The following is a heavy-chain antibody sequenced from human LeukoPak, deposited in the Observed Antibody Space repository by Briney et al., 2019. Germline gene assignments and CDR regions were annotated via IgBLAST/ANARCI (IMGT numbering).Heavy chain of an antibody. CDR3: ARYGSGTYYPPLDY. V-gene: IGHV3-21*05. D-gene: IGHD3-10*01. J-gene: IGHJ4*02. CDR2: ISTSSSHI. CDR1: GFTFSSYS. Sequence: GGSLRLSCAASGFTFSSYSMSWVRQAPGKGLEWVSYISTSSSHIYYADSVKGRFTISRHNAKKSLYLQMNSLRAEDTAVYYCARYGSGTYYPPLDYWGQGTLVTVSS.